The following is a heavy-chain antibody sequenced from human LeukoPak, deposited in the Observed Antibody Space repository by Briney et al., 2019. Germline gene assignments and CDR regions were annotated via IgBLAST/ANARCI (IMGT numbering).Heavy chain of an antibody. CDR1: GGSISSYY. J-gene: IGHJ4*02. CDR3: ARHRIIAAIGAFDY. V-gene: IGHV4-59*01. D-gene: IGHD6-6*01. Sequence: SETLSLTCTVSGGSISSYYWSWIRQPPGKGLEWIGYIYYSGSTNYNPSLKSRVTISVDTSKNQFSLKLSSVTAADTAVYYCARHRIIAAIGAFDYWGQGTLVTVSS. CDR2: IYYSGST.